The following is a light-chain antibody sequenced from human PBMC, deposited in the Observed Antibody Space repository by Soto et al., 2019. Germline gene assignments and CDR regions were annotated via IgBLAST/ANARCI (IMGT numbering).Light chain of an antibody. V-gene: IGKV2-28*01. CDR1: QSLLHSNGYNY. Sequence: DLVMPQSPLSLPVTPGEPASISCRSSQSLLHSNGYNYLAWYLQKPGQSPQLLIYSGSHRASGVPDRFSGSESGTDFTLKISRVEGEYVGVYYCMQALQTLTFGQGTKVDIK. J-gene: IGKJ1*01. CDR3: MQALQTLT. CDR2: SGS.